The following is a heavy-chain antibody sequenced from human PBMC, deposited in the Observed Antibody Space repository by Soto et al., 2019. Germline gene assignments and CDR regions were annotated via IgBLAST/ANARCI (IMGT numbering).Heavy chain of an antibody. V-gene: IGHV4-39*01. CDR1: GGSISSGGYY. Sequence: SETLSLTCTVSGGSISSGGYYWSWIRQHPGKGLEWIGSIYYSGSTYYNPSLKSRVTISVDTSKNQFSLKLSSVTAADTAVYYCARRGIAVAGDIAYWGQGTLVTVSS. CDR2: IYYSGST. CDR3: ARRGIAVAGDIAY. D-gene: IGHD6-19*01. J-gene: IGHJ4*02.